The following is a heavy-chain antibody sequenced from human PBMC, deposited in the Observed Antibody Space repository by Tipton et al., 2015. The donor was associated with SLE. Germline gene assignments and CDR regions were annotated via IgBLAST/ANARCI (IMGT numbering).Heavy chain of an antibody. D-gene: IGHD4-23*01. Sequence: TLSLTCTVSGGSISRYYWSWIRQPPGKGLEWIGYIYYSGSTNYNPSLKSRVTISVDTSKNQFSLKLSSVTAADTAVYYCTRLSAADYGGNSVDYWGQGTLVTVSS. CDR2: IYYSGST. J-gene: IGHJ4*02. CDR3: TRLSAADYGGNSVDY. CDR1: GGSISRYY. V-gene: IGHV4-59*08.